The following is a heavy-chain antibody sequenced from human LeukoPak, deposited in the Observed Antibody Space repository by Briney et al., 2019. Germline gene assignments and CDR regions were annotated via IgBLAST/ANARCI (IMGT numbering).Heavy chain of an antibody. CDR3: ARGTVYDSMFDP. CDR2: IYYSGST. D-gene: IGHD3-22*01. CDR1: GGSISSSSYY. V-gene: IGHV4-39*01. Sequence: SETLSLTCTVSGGSISSSSYYWGWIRQPPGKGLEWIGSIYYSGSTYYNPSLKSRVTISVDTSKNQFSLKLSSVTAAGTAVYYCARGTVYDSMFDPWGRGTLVTVSS. J-gene: IGHJ5*02.